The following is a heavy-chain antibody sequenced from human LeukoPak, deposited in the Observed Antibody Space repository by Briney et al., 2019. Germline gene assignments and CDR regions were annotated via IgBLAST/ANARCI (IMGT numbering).Heavy chain of an antibody. V-gene: IGHV4-31*03. CDR3: ARDRPRYCSSTSCYEGGMDAFDI. J-gene: IGHJ3*02. D-gene: IGHD2-2*01. CDR1: CGSIRSGGYY. Sequence: SETLSLTCTVSCGSIRSGGYYWSWIRQHPGKGLEWTGYIYYRGRTYYNPSLKSRVTISVDTSKNQFSLKLSSVTAADTAVYYCARDRPRYCSSTSCYEGGMDAFDIWGQGTMVTVSS. CDR2: IYYRGRT.